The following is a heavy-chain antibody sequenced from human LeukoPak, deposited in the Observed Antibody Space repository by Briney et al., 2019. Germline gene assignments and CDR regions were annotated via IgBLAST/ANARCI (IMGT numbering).Heavy chain of an antibody. CDR2: INHSGST. CDR3: ARDIGGRQLASHFDY. V-gene: IGHV4-34*01. D-gene: IGHD6-13*01. CDR1: GGSFSGYY. J-gene: IGHJ4*02. Sequence: SETLSLTCAVYGGSFSGYYWSWIRQPPGKGLEWIGEINHSGSTNYNPSLKSRVTISVDTSKNQFSLQLNSVTPEDTAVYYCARDIGGRQLASHFDYWGQGTLVTVSS.